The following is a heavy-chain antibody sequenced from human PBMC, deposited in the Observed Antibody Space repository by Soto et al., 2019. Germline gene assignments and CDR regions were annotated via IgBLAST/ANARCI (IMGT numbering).Heavy chain of an antibody. CDR3: ARVMGSSWLYGMDV. V-gene: IGHV1-8*01. CDR1: GYTFISYD. D-gene: IGHD6-13*01. Sequence: QVQLVQSGAEVKKPGASVKVSCKTSGYTFISYDINWLRQATGQGLEWMGWMNPNSGNTGYAQKFQGRVTMTRDTSISTAYMELSSLRSEDTAVYYCARVMGSSWLYGMDVWGQGTTVTVSS. CDR2: MNPNSGNT. J-gene: IGHJ6*02.